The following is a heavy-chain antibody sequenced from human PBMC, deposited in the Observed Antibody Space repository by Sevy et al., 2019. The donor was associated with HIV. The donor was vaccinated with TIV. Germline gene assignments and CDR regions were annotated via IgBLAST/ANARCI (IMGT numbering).Heavy chain of an antibody. D-gene: IGHD3-10*01. Sequence: SETLSLTCTVSGGSISSGSYYWSWIRQPAGKGLEWIGRIYTSGSTNYNPSLKSRVTISVDTSKNQFSLKLSSVTAADTAVYYCASGEEGFGELNPTHFDYWGQGTLVTVSS. CDR1: GGSISSGSYY. CDR2: IYTSGST. CDR3: ASGEEGFGELNPTHFDY. V-gene: IGHV4-61*02. J-gene: IGHJ4*02.